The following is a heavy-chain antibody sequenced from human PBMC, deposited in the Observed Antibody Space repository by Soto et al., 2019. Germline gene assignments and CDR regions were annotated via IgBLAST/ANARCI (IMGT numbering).Heavy chain of an antibody. D-gene: IGHD5-12*01. CDR3: ARDARYSAYVNWFDP. CDR2: IYYSGST. V-gene: IGHV4-61*01. J-gene: IGHJ5*02. Sequence: SETLSLTCTVSGGSVSSGSYYWSWIRQPPGKGLEWIGYIYYSGSTNYNPSLKSRVTISVDTSKNQFSLKLSSVTAADPAVYYCARDARYSAYVNWFDPWGQGTLVTVSS. CDR1: GGSVSSGSYY.